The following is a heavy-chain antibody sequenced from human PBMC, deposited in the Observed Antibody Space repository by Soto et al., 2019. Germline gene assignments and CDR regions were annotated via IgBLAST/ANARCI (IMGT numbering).Heavy chain of an antibody. D-gene: IGHD5-18*01. Sequence: GGSLRLSCAASGFTFSSYAMSWVRQAPGKGLDWVSVIYSGGSTYYADSVKGRFTISRDNSKNTLYLQMNSLRAEDTPVYYCARDFPDTAMVDDAFDIWGQGTMVTVSS. CDR2: IYSGGST. V-gene: IGHV3-53*01. J-gene: IGHJ3*02. CDR1: GFTFSSYA. CDR3: ARDFPDTAMVDDAFDI.